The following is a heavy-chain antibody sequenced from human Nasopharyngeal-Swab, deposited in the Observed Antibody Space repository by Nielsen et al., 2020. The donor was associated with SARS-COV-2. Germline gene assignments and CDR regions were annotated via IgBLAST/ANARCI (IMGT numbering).Heavy chain of an antibody. V-gene: IGHV1-69*13. Sequence: SSVKVSCKASGGTFSSYAISWVRQAPGQGLEWMGGIIPIFGTANYAQKFQGRVTITADESTSTAYMELSSLRSEDTAVYYCARNPGYYDFWSGYPNWFDPWGQGTLVTVSS. J-gene: IGHJ5*02. D-gene: IGHD3-3*01. CDR3: ARNPGYYDFWSGYPNWFDP. CDR2: IIPIFGTA. CDR1: GGTFSSYA.